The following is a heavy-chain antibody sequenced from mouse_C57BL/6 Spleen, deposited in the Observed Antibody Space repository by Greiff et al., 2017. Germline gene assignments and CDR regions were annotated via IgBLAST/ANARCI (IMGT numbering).Heavy chain of an antibody. J-gene: IGHJ1*03. CDR2: IDPNRGGT. V-gene: IGHV1-72*01. CDR1: GYTFTSYW. Sequence: VQLQQPGAELVKPGASVKLSCKASGYTFTSYWMHWVKQRPGRGLEWIGRIDPNRGGTKYNEKFKSKATLTVDKPSCTAYMQLSSLTSEDSAVYYSARDYYGSSGYFDVWGTGTTVTVSA. D-gene: IGHD1-1*01. CDR3: ARDYYGSSGYFDV.